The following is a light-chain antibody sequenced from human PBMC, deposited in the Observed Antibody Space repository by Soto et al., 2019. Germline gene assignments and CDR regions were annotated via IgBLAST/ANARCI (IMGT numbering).Light chain of an antibody. Sequence: DIQMTPAPSTLYASEGNRVTNTSRANQSISSWLAWYQQKPGKAPKLLIYDASSLESGVPSRFSGSGSGTEFTLTISSLQPDDFATYYCQQYNSYWTFGQRTKVDIK. V-gene: IGKV1-5*01. CDR1: QSISSW. CDR2: DAS. CDR3: QQYNSYWT. J-gene: IGKJ1*01.